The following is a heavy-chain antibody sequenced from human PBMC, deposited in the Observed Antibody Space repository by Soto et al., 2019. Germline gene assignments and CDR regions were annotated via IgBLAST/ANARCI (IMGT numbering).Heavy chain of an antibody. CDR3: AKGGGDSLRYGMDV. V-gene: IGHV3-23*01. Sequence: EVQLLDSGGGLVQPGGALRLSCSASGFIFSSCAMNWVRQAPGKGLEWVSAISGSGGSIYYADSVKGRFTISRDNPKTTLYLEMDSLRAEDTAVYYCAKGGGDSLRYGMDVWGQGTTVTVSS. D-gene: IGHD2-21*02. J-gene: IGHJ6*02. CDR1: GFIFSSCA. CDR2: ISGSGGSI.